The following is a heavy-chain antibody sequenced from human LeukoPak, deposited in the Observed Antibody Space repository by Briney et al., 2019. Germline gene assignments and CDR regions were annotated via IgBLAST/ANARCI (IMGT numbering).Heavy chain of an antibody. D-gene: IGHD3-22*01. CDR3: ARQGDYYDSSGYYFDY. V-gene: IGHV4-4*09. Sequence: SETLSLTCTVSGGSISSYYWSWIRQPPGKGLEWIVYIYTSGSTNYNPSLKSRVTISVDTSKNQFSLKLSSVTAADTAVYYCARQGDYYDSSGYYFDYWGQGTLVTVSS. CDR2: IYTSGST. J-gene: IGHJ4*02. CDR1: GGSISSYY.